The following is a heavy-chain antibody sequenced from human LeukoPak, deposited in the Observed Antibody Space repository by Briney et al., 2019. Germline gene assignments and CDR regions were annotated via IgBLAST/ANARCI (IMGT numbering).Heavy chain of an antibody. CDR3: ARGVRFLDWVLGFDH. Sequence: GGSLRLSCAASGFTFSRYAMSWVRQSPGKGLEWVSSISGSDGTVNYADSVRGRFIISRDNSENTVYLQMNSLRAEDTAVYYCARGVRFLDWVLGFDHWGQGTPVTVSS. CDR2: ISGSDGTV. CDR1: GFTFSRYA. J-gene: IGHJ4*02. D-gene: IGHD3-3*01. V-gene: IGHV3-23*01.